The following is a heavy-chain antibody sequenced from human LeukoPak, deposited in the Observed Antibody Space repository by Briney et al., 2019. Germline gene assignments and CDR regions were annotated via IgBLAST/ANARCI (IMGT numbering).Heavy chain of an antibody. Sequence: SETLSLTCTVSGGSISSYYWSWIRQPPGKGLEWIGYMYYGGSTSYNPSLKSRVTISVDTSRTRFSLKLSSVTAADTAVYYCAREGGLSGFSANGYSFDFWGKGTLVTVPQ. V-gene: IGHV4-59*01. J-gene: IGHJ4*02. CDR3: AREGGLSGFSANGYSFDF. CDR2: MYYGGST. CDR1: GGSISSYY. D-gene: IGHD2-8*01.